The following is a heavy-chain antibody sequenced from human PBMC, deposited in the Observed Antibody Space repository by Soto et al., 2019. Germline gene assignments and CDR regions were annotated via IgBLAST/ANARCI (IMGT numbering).Heavy chain of an antibody. Sequence: PGGSLRLSCAASGFTFSSYAMSWVRQAPGKGLEWVSGISGSGGSTYSADSVKGRFTISRDNSHNTLYLQVHSLTAEDTAVYYCAKDRRAGGNSAFYFDFWGQGAQVTVSS. CDR2: ISGSGGST. CDR3: AKDRRAGGNSAFYFDF. CDR1: GFTFSSYA. V-gene: IGHV3-23*01. J-gene: IGHJ4*02. D-gene: IGHD3-16*01.